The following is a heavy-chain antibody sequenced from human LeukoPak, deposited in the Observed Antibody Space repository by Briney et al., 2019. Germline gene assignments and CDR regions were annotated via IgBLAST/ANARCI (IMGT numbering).Heavy chain of an antibody. CDR3: ARADCSSSSCYTVSY. D-gene: IGHD2-2*02. CDR2: IDSIGDST. Sequence: GGSLRLSCAASGFTFNSYAMQWVSQALGKGLEYVSGIDSIGDSTYYANSVKGRFSISRDNSKNTVYLQMDSLRAEDMAVYYCARADCSSSSCYTVSYWGQGTLVTVSS. J-gene: IGHJ4*02. CDR1: GFTFNSYA. V-gene: IGHV3-64*01.